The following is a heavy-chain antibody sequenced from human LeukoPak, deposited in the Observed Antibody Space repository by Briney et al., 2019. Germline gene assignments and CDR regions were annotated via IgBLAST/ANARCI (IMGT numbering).Heavy chain of an antibody. CDR2: IYYSGNT. J-gene: IGHJ4*02. D-gene: IGHD3-3*02. Sequence: KPSETLSLTCTVSGGSISSSSYYWGWIRQPPGKGLEWIGSIYYSGNTYYNPSLKSRVTISVDTSKNQFSLKLSSVTAADTAVYYCARLRRSRLAEFDYWGQGALVTVSS. V-gene: IGHV4-39*07. CDR1: GGSISSSSYY. CDR3: ARLRRSRLAEFDY.